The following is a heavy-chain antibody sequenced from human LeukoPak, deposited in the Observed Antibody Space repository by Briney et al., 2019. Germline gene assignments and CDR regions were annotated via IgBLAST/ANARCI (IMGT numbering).Heavy chain of an antibody. D-gene: IGHD6-19*01. CDR1: GFTFDDYA. J-gene: IGHJ4*02. CDR2: ISWNSGSI. CDR3: AKDNSRDNSGWYYFDY. Sequence: PGRSLRLSCAASGFTFDDYAMHRVRQAPGKGLEWVSGISWNSGSIGYADSVKGRFTISRDNAKNSLYLQMNSLRAEDTALYYCAKDNSRDNSGWYYFDYWGQGTLVTVSS. V-gene: IGHV3-9*01.